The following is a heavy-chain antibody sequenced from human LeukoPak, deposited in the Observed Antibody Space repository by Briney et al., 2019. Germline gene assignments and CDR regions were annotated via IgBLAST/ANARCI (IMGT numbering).Heavy chain of an antibody. CDR2: MNPNSGNA. J-gene: IGHJ5*02. CDR1: GYTFTSYD. CDR3: ARARAVLLWFGELWNGYYNWFDP. Sequence: ASVKVSCKASGYTFTSYDINWVRQATGQGLEWMGWMNPNSGNAGYAQKFQGRVTMTRNTSISTAYMELSSLRSEDTAVYYCARARAVLLWFGELWNGYYNWFDPWGQGTLVTVSS. D-gene: IGHD3-10*01. V-gene: IGHV1-8*01.